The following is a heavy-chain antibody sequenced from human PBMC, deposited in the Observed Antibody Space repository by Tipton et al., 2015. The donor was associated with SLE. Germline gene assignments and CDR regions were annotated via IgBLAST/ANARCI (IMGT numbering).Heavy chain of an antibody. D-gene: IGHD6-25*01. V-gene: IGHV4-38-2*02. CDR3: ARVRSGSHDAFDL. J-gene: IGHJ3*01. CDR1: GYSISEGYY. Sequence: TLSLTCTVSGYSISEGYYWGWIRQPPGKGLEWIANIYNSGNTYYNPSLKSRFTIALDTSRNLFSLKVTSVTAADTAVYYCARVRSGSHDAFDLRGQGTMVTVSS. CDR2: IYNSGNT.